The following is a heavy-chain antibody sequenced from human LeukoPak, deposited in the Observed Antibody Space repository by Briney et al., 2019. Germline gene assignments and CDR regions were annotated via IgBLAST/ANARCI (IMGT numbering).Heavy chain of an antibody. Sequence: GGSLRLSCAASGFTFSSYEMNWVRQDPGKGLEWVSYISSSGSTIYYADSVKGRFTISRDNAKNSLYLQMNSLRAEDTAVYYCATYDFWSGHLYFDYWGQGTLVTVSS. V-gene: IGHV3-48*03. CDR2: ISSSGSTI. J-gene: IGHJ4*02. D-gene: IGHD3-3*01. CDR1: GFTFSSYE. CDR3: ATYDFWSGHLYFDY.